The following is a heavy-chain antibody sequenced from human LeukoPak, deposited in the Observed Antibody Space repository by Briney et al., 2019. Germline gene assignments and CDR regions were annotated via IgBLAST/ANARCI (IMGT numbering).Heavy chain of an antibody. CDR3: VSFYETY. V-gene: IGHV3-30*04. CDR2: ISYDGSNK. J-gene: IGHJ4*02. Sequence: GRSLRLSCAASGFTFSSYAMHWVRQAPGKGLEWVAVISYDGSNKYYADSVKGRFTISKDNAKNTVYLQMNSLRAEDTAVYYCVSFYETYWGRGTLVTVSS. CDR1: GFTFSSYA. D-gene: IGHD2/OR15-2a*01.